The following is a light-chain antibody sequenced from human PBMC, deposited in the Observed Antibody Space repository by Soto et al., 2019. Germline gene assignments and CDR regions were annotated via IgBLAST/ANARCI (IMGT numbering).Light chain of an antibody. Sequence: QSALTQPASVSGSPGQSITIPCTGTSRDVGSYNLVSWYQQHPGKAPKFLIYEGSKRPSGVSSRFSGSTSGYTASLTISGLQAEDEAHYYCCSYASSTTLVFGGGTKLTVL. CDR1: SRDVGSYNL. V-gene: IGLV2-23*01. CDR3: CSYASSTTLV. CDR2: EGS. J-gene: IGLJ2*01.